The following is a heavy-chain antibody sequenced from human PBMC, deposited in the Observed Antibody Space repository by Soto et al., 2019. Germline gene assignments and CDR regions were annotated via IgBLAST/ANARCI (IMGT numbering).Heavy chain of an antibody. D-gene: IGHD5-12*01. CDR3: ARSGYDYYYYYYGMDV. J-gene: IGHJ6*02. V-gene: IGHV3-30-3*01. CDR1: GFTFSSYA. Sequence: GGSLRLSCAASGFTFSSYAMHWVRQAPGKGLEWVAVISYDGSNKYYADSVKGRFTISRDNSKNTLYLQMNSLRAEDTAVYYCARSGYDYYYYYYGMDVWGQGTTVTVSS. CDR2: ISYDGSNK.